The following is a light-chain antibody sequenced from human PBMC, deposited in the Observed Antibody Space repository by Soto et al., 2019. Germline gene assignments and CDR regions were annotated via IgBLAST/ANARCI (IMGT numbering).Light chain of an antibody. CDR3: QQCYSTPPT. V-gene: IGKV1-39*01. CDR2: AAS. CDR1: QSLSSS. J-gene: IGKJ4*01. Sequence: DIQMTQSPSSLSASVGDRVTITCRASQSLSSSLNLYQQKPGKGPKLLIYAASSLQIGVPSSVGGSGAGTDFTLTISSLQPEDFAAYYCQQCYSTPPTFGGGTKVEIK.